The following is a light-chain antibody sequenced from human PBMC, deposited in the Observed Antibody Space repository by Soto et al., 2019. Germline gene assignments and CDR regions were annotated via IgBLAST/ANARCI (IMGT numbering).Light chain of an antibody. CDR2: DAS. J-gene: IGKJ5*01. CDR3: KQYYSYPT. Sequence: ALRMTQSPSSFSSSTGDSVTITCRASQGISSYLAWYQQKPGKAPKLLIYDASTLQSGVQSRFSGSGSGTDFTLTIRCLQSEDFATYYCKQYYSYPTCGQGTRLEIK. V-gene: IGKV1-8*01. CDR1: QGISSY.